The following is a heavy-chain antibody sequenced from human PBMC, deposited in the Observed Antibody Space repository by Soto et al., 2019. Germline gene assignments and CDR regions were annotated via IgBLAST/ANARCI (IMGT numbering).Heavy chain of an antibody. Sequence: GASVKVSCKASGGTFSSYAISWVRQAPGQGLEWMGGIIPIFGTANYAQKFRGRVTITADESTSTAYMELSSLRSEDTAVYYCARGGYSYAKGPSNWFDPWGQGTLVTVSS. V-gene: IGHV1-69*13. CDR1: GGTFSSYA. CDR2: IIPIFGTA. D-gene: IGHD5-18*01. J-gene: IGHJ5*02. CDR3: ARGGYSYAKGPSNWFDP.